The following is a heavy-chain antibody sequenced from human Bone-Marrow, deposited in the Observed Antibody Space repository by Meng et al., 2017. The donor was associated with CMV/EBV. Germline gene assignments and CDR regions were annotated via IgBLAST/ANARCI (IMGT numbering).Heavy chain of an antibody. Sequence: SETLSLTCTVSGGSISSSSYYWGWIRQPPGKGLEWIGYIDYSGSTNYNPSLKSRVTISVDTSKNQFALKLSSVTAADTAVYYCARVLDFWGGYYFDYWGQGTLVAVSS. J-gene: IGHJ4*02. CDR2: IDYSGST. CDR3: ARVLDFWGGYYFDY. D-gene: IGHD3-3*01. V-gene: IGHV4-61*05. CDR1: GGSISSSSYY.